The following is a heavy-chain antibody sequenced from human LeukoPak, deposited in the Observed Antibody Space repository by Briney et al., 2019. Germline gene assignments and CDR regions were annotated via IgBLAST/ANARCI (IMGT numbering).Heavy chain of an antibody. CDR3: SAHDPNWYFDL. V-gene: IGHV3-49*04. D-gene: IGHD1-1*01. CDR2: IRSKAYGGTT. Sequence: PGGSLRLSCTASGFTFGDYAMSWVRQAPGEGLEWVGFIRSKAYGGTTEYAASVKGRFTISRDDSKRIAYLQMNSLKTEDTAVYYRSAHDPNWYFDLWGRGTLVTVSS. CDR1: GFTFGDYA. J-gene: IGHJ2*01.